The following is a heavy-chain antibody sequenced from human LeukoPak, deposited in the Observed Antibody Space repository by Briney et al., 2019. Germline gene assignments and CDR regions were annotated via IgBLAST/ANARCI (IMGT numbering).Heavy chain of an antibody. CDR1: GFTFNSFG. CDR3: ARDVGSTSCYLCYYYGMDV. CDR2: IWYDGSNK. J-gene: IGHJ6*02. Sequence: GGSLRLSCAASGFTFNSFGMHWVRQAPGKGLEWVAVIWYDGSNKYYADSVKGRFTISRDNSKNTLYLQMNSLRAEDTAVYYCARDVGSTSCYLCYYYGMDVWGQGTTVTVSS. V-gene: IGHV3-33*08. D-gene: IGHD2-2*01.